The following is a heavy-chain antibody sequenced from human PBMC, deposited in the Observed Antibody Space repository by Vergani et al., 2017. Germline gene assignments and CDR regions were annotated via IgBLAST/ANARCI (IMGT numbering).Heavy chain of an antibody. D-gene: IGHD6-19*01. V-gene: IGHV4-59*11. CDR1: FDSISNLY. J-gene: IGHJ5*02. CDR3: ASDTRSGQRADR. Sequence: QVQLQESGPGLVKSSETLSLTCSVSFDSISNLYCNWTRQPPGKGLEWIGSIHYSENTNYNPSLKTRVTISVDTSKNQFSLTVTAMTAADTAVYYCASDTRSGQRADRWGQGILVTVTS. CDR2: IHYSENT.